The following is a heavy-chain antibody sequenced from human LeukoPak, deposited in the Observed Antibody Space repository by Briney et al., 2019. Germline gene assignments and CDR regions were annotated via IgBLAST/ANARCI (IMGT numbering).Heavy chain of an antibody. D-gene: IGHD2-2*01. CDR2: IYYSGST. J-gene: IGHJ4*02. CDR1: GGSISSSSYY. V-gene: IGHV4-39*07. Sequence: SETLSLTCTVSGGSISSSSYYWGWIRQPPGKGLEWIGSIYYSGSTYYNPSLRSRVTISVDTSKNQFSLKLSSVTAADTAVYYCARVPEQYCSSTSCHLFDYWGQGSLVTVSS. CDR3: ARVPEQYCSSTSCHLFDY.